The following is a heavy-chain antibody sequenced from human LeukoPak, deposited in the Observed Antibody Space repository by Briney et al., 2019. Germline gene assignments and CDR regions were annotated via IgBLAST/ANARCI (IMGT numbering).Heavy chain of an antibody. D-gene: IGHD3-16*01. Sequence: GGSLRLSCAASGFTFSSYAMSWVRQAPGKGLEWVSSISSSSSYIYYADSVKGRFTISRDNAKKSLYLQMNSLRAEDTAVYYCARERLGEYYFDYWGQGTLVTVSS. CDR3: ARERLGEYYFDY. CDR2: ISSSSSYI. CDR1: GFTFSSYA. J-gene: IGHJ4*02. V-gene: IGHV3-21*01.